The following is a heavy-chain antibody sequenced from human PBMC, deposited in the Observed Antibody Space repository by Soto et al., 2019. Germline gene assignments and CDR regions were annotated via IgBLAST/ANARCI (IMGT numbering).Heavy chain of an antibody. CDR1: GGSISSGDYY. Sequence: PSETLSLTCTVSGGSISSGDYYWGWIRQPPGKGLEWIGYIYYSGSTYYNPSLKSRVTISVDTSKNQFSLKLSSVTAADTAVYYCARGFPVRINVLRFLEWPNPMDVWGQGTTVTVSS. CDR3: ARGFPVRINVLRFLEWPNPMDV. D-gene: IGHD3-3*01. V-gene: IGHV4-30-4*01. CDR2: IYYSGST. J-gene: IGHJ6*02.